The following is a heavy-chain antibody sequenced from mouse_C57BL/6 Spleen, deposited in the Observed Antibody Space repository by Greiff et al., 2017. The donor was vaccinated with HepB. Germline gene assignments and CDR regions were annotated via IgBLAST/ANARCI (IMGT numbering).Heavy chain of an antibody. D-gene: IGHD6-1*01. V-gene: IGHV1-82*01. CDR3: ASSPYYFDD. Sequence: VQLQQSGPELVKPGASVKISCKASGYAFSSSWMNWVKQRPGKGLEWIGRFYPGDGDTNYNGKFKGKATLTADKSSSTAYMQLSSLTSEDSAVYFCASSPYYFDDWGQGTTLTVSS. CDR2: FYPGDGDT. CDR1: GYAFSSSW. J-gene: IGHJ2*01.